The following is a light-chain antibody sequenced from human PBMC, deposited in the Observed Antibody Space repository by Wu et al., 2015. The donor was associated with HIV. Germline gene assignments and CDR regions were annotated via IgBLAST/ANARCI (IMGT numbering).Light chain of an antibody. Sequence: DIVLTQSPGTLSLSPGQRATLSCRTSQSVSSSYLAWYQQKPGQAPRLLIYDASNRATGIPARFSGSGSGTDFTLTISSLEPEDFAVYYCQQRSNWPPRTFGQGTRLEIK. CDR2: DAS. CDR1: QSVSSSY. V-gene: IGKV3D-20*02. J-gene: IGKJ5*01. CDR3: QQRSNWPPRT.